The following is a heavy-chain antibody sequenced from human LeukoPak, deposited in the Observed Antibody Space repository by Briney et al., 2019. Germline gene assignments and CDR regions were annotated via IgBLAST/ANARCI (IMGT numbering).Heavy chain of an antibody. D-gene: IGHD5-18*01. V-gene: IGHV4-31*03. CDR3: ARDLQPDTAMGDLYYYYGMDV. Sequence: SQTLSLTCTVSGGSISSGGYYWSWIRQHPGKGLEWIGYIYYSGSTYYNPSLKSRVTISVDTSKNQFSLKLSSVTAADTAVYYCARDLQPDTAMGDLYYYYGMDVWGQGTTVTVSS. J-gene: IGHJ6*02. CDR1: GGSISSGGYY. CDR2: IYYSGST.